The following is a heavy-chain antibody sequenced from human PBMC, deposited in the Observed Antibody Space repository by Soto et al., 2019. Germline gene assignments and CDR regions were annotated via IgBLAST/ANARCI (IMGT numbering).Heavy chain of an antibody. Sequence: GAAVNVSCKASWGTFSSYAISWVRQAPGQGLEWMGGIIPIFGTANYAQKFQGRVTITADESTSTAYMELSSLRSEDTAVYYCARETVVVPAAHHDQYYYYGMDVWGQGTTVTVSS. D-gene: IGHD2-2*01. CDR2: IIPIFGTA. CDR1: WGTFSSYA. J-gene: IGHJ6*02. CDR3: ARETVVVPAAHHDQYYYYGMDV. V-gene: IGHV1-69*13.